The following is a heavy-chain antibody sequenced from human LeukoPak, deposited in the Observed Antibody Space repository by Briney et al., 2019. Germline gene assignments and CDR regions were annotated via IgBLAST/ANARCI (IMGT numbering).Heavy chain of an antibody. V-gene: IGHV3-53*01. CDR3: AREGVTIFGVLTYYFDY. CDR2: IYSGGST. D-gene: IGHD3-3*01. Sequence: GGSLRLSCAASGLTVSSNCMSWVRQAPGKGLEWVSLIYSGGSTYYTDSVKGRFTISRDNSKNTLYLQMNSLRAEDTALYYCAREGVTIFGVLTYYFDYWGQGTLVTVSS. CDR1: GLTVSSNC. J-gene: IGHJ4*02.